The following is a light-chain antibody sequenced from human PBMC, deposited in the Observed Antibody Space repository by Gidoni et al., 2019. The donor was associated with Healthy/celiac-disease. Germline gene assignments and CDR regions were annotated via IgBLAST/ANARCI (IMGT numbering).Light chain of an antibody. Sequence: EIVLTQSPATLSLSPGERATLSCRASQSVSSYLAWYQQKPGQAPRLLIYDASNRATGIPARFSGSGSGTDFTLTISSLEPEDFAVYYCQQRSNWWLTFXGXTKVEIK. CDR2: DAS. J-gene: IGKJ4*01. CDR3: QQRSNWWLT. V-gene: IGKV3-11*01. CDR1: QSVSSY.